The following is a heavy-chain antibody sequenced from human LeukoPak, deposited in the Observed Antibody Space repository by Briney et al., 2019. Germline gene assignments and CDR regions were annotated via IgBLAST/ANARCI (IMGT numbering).Heavy chain of an antibody. D-gene: IGHD3-10*01. CDR2: IKQDGSQK. CDR1: GFTFSDYW. CDR3: VREDGGGFGS. J-gene: IGHJ5*01. V-gene: IGHV3-7*01. Sequence: GGSLRLSCAASGFTFSDYWISWVRQAPGKGLEWEANIKQDGSQKSYVNSVKGRFTISRDNAEMSVYLQMNSLRAEDTAVYFCVREDGGGFGSWGRGTLVSVSS.